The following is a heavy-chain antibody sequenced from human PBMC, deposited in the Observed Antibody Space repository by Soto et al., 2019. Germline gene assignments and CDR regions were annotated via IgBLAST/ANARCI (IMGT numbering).Heavy chain of an antibody. J-gene: IGHJ4*02. CDR3: AKVSPEIFGVVIIWGTFDY. D-gene: IGHD3-3*01. Sequence: EVQLLESGGGLVQPGGSLRLSCAASGFTFSSYAMSWVRQAPGKGLEWVSAISGSGGSTYYADSVKGRFTISRDNSKNTLDLQMNSLRAEDTAVYYCAKVSPEIFGVVIIWGTFDYWGQGTLVTVSS. CDR1: GFTFSSYA. V-gene: IGHV3-23*01. CDR2: ISGSGGST.